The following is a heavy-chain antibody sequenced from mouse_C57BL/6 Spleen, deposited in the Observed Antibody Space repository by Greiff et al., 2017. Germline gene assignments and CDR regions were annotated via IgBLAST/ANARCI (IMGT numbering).Heavy chain of an antibody. CDR3: ARRALAPADY. CDR1: GFTFSSYG. Sequence: EVNLVESGGDLVKPGGSLKLSCAASGFTFSSYGMSWVRQTPDKRLEWVATISSGGSYTYYPDSVKGRFTISRDNAKNTLYLQMSSLKSEDTALYYCARRALAPADYWGQGTSVTVAS. D-gene: IGHD3-1*01. CDR2: ISSGGSYT. V-gene: IGHV5-6*01. J-gene: IGHJ4*01.